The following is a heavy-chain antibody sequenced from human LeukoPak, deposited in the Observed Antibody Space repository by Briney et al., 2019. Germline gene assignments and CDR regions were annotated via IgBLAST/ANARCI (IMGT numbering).Heavy chain of an antibody. CDR2: IYPGDSET. CDR1: GYSFTTYW. Sequence: GESLQISCQASGYSFTTYWIAWVRQVPGKGLEWMGIIYPGDSETRYSPSFQGQVTISADKSISTAFLQWSSLKASDIAIYYCARASEKDSSSYLGWFDPWGQGTLVTVSS. J-gene: IGHJ5*02. CDR3: ARASEKDSSSYLGWFDP. V-gene: IGHV5-51*01. D-gene: IGHD3-22*01.